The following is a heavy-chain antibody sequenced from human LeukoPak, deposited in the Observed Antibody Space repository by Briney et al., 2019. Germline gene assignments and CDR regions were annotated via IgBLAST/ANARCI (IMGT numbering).Heavy chain of an antibody. CDR3: ARIESIARSFDY. J-gene: IGHJ4*02. CDR1: GGSISSYY. Sequence: PSETLSLTCTVSGGSISSYYWSWIRQPPGKGLEWIGYIYYSGSTNYNPSLESRVTISVDTSKNQFSLKLSSVTAADTAVYYCARIESIARSFDYWGQGTLVTVSS. D-gene: IGHD6-6*01. CDR2: IYYSGST. V-gene: IGHV4-59*08.